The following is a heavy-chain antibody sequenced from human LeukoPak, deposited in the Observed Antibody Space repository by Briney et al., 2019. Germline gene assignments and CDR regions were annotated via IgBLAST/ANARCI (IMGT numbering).Heavy chain of an antibody. CDR2: ISGSDGST. CDR1: GFTFSSYA. J-gene: IGHJ4*02. V-gene: IGHV3-23*01. CDR3: AKGSGYYYDSSGYIDY. D-gene: IGHD3-22*01. Sequence: PGGSLRLSCAASGFTFSSYAMSWVRQAPGKGLEWVSAISGSDGSTYYAASVKGRFTISRDNSKNTLYLQMNSLRAEDTAVYYCAKGSGYYYDSSGYIDYWGQGTLVTVSS.